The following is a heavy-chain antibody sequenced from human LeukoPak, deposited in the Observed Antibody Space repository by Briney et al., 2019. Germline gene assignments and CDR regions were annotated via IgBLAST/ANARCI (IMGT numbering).Heavy chain of an antibody. CDR1: GLTFSSYG. CDR3: AKDRGRYYDFWSGYYYDY. CDR2: IRYDGSNK. Sequence: QPGGSLRLSCAASGLTFSSYGMHWVRQAPGKGLEWVAFIRYDGSNKYYADSVKGRFTISRDNSKNTLYLQMNSLRAEDTAVYYCAKDRGRYYDFWSGYYYDYWGQGTLVTVSS. D-gene: IGHD3-3*01. J-gene: IGHJ4*02. V-gene: IGHV3-30*02.